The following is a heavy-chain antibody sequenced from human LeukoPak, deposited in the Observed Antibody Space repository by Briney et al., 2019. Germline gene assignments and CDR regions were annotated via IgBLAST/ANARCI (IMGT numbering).Heavy chain of an antibody. J-gene: IGHJ6*02. CDR2: INHSGST. CDR3: ARKPYYYYYYGMDV. CDR1: GGSFSGYY. V-gene: IGHV4-34*01. Sequence: SETLSLTCAVYGGSFSGYYWSWIRQPPGKGLEWIGEINHSGSTNYNPSLKSRVTISVDTSKNQFSLKLSSVTAADTAVYYCARKPYYYYYYGMDVWGQGTTVTVSS.